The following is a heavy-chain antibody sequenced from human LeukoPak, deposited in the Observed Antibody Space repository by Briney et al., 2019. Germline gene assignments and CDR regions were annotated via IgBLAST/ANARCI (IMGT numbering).Heavy chain of an antibody. V-gene: IGHV3-21*01. CDR1: GCTFSSYS. J-gene: IGHJ4*02. CDR2: ISSSSSYI. Sequence: PGGTLRLSCAASGCTFSSYSMNWVRQAPGKGLEWVSSISSSSSYIYYADSVKGRFTISRDNAKNSLYLQMSSLRAEDTAVYYCARQRVATREIDYWGQGTLVTVSS. CDR3: ARQRVATREIDY. D-gene: IGHD5-12*01.